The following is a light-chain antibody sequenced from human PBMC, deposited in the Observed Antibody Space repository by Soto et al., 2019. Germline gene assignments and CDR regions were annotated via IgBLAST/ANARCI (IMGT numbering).Light chain of an antibody. CDR1: QSVXSN. CDR2: GES. V-gene: IGKV3-15*01. Sequence: TQCASAVSVSPAESATLSCRASQSVXSNFGWYEEKPGQAPRMLSXGESTRATAIPARFSGSGSGTDFTLTISILKPAQFECYYCQHHSNVLPRTVGQGTRLEIK. J-gene: IGKJ5*01. CDR3: QHHSNVLPRT.